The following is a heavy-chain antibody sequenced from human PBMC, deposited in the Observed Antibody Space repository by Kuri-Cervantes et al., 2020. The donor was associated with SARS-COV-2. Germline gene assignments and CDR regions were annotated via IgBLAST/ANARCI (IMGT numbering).Heavy chain of an antibody. CDR1: GFTFSIYA. V-gene: IGHV3-23*01. CDR3: ARNHSMDV. Sequence: GGSLRLSCAASGFTFSIYAMSWVRQAPGKGLEWVAGISGSGAVTYYTDSLRGRFTISRDNSKNMLYLEVNSLRAEDTAVYYCARNHSMDVWGTGTAVTVSS. J-gene: IGHJ6*03. CDR2: ISGSGAVT.